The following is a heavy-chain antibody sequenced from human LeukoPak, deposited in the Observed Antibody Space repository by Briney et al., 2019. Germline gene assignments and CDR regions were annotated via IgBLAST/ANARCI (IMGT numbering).Heavy chain of an antibody. CDR2: ISKGGTNT. D-gene: IGHD3-10*01. Sequence: GRSLRLSCAASGFTFTNYGITWVRQAPGGWRGWVSGISKGGTNTYYNASVQGRFTISRDNSRNTLYLQMNSLRADDTAVYYCAGAQVRGVTPTLFAYWGQGTLVTVSS. V-gene: IGHV3-23*01. J-gene: IGHJ4*02. CDR3: AGAQVRGVTPTLFAY. CDR1: GFTFTNYG.